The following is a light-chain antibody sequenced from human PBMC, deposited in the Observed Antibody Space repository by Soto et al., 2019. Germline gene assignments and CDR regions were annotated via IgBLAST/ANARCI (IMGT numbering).Light chain of an antibody. CDR3: SSYSISTAYL. J-gene: IGLJ1*01. Sequence: QSALTQPASVSGSPGQSITISCTGTSSDVGGYDYVSWYLLHPGKAPKLMVFEVSNRPSGVSYRFSGSKSGNTASLTISGLQAEDEADYFCSSYSISTAYLFGTGTKVTVL. CDR1: SSDVGGYDY. V-gene: IGLV2-14*01. CDR2: EVS.